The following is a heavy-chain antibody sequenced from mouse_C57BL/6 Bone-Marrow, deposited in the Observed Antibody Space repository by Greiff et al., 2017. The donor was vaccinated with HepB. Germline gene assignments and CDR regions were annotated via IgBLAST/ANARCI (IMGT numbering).Heavy chain of an antibody. CDR2: IYPGSGST. J-gene: IGHJ1*03. D-gene: IGHD2-4*01. CDR3: ARLDDYDRYFDV. Sequence: QVQLKQPGAELVKPGASVKMSCKASGYTFTSYWITWVKQRPGQGLEWIGDIYPGSGSTNYNEKFKSKATLTVDTSSSTAYMQLSSLTSEDSAVYYCARLDDYDRYFDVWGTGTTVTVSS. V-gene: IGHV1-55*01. CDR1: GYTFTSYW.